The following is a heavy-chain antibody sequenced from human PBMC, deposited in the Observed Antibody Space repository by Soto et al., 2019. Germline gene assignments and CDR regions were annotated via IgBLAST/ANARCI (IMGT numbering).Heavy chain of an antibody. CDR2: IYYSVST. V-gene: IGHV4-61*01. Sequence: QVQLQESGPGLLKPSEPLSLPCTVSGGSVRSGSYYWSWIRQPPGKGLEWIGYIYYSVSTNYNPSPKSRVTIAVDTSKNQFSLKVSSATAADTAGYYCASYSSGWYEVIYGGQGTLVTVSS. D-gene: IGHD6-19*01. CDR1: GGSVRSGSYY. J-gene: IGHJ4*02. CDR3: ASYSSGWYEVIY.